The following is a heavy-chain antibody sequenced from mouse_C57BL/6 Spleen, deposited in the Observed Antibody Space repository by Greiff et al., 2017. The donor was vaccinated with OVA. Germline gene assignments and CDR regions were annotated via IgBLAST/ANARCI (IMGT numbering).Heavy chain of an antibody. CDR2: IHPNSGST. V-gene: IGHV1-64*01. J-gene: IGHJ1*03. Sequence: QVQLQQSGAELVKPGASVKLSCKASGYTFTSYWMHWVKQRPGQGLEWIGMIHPNSGSTNYNEKFKSKATLTVDKSASTAYMQLSSLTSEDSAVYYCARSGWGYWYFEVWGTGTTVTVSS. CDR1: GYTFTSYW. CDR3: ARSGWGYWYFEV. D-gene: IGHD3-1*01.